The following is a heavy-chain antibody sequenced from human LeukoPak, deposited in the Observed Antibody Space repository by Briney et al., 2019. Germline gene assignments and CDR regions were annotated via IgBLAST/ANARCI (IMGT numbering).Heavy chain of an antibody. J-gene: IGHJ2*01. Sequence: SETLSLTCTVSGGSISSYYWSWIRQPPGKGLEWIGYIYYSGSTNYNPSLKSRVTISVDTSKNQFSLKLSSVTAADTAVYYCARAQWPLYQHGVGRNYWYFDLWGRGTLVTVSS. D-gene: IGHD2-2*01. CDR2: IYYSGST. V-gene: IGHV4-59*01. CDR3: ARAQWPLYQHGVGRNYWYFDL. CDR1: GGSISSYY.